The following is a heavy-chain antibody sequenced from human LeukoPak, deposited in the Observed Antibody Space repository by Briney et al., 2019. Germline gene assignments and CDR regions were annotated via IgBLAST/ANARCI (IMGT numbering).Heavy chain of an antibody. CDR1: GYSFTAHY. CDR2: INPNTGGT. Sequence: ASVKVSCKASGYSFTAHYIHWVRQAPGQGLEWMGSINPNTGGTNYAEKFQGRVTMTSDTSTTTACMGLSSLSSDDTAVYFRSRSSAAAGAVGYWGQGTLVTVSS. V-gene: IGHV1-2*02. D-gene: IGHD6-13*01. J-gene: IGHJ4*02. CDR3: SRSSAAAGAVGY.